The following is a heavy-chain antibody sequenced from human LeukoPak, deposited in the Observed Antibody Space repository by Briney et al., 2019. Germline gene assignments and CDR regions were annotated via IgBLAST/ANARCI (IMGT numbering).Heavy chain of an antibody. CDR3: ARRGSNWSFDY. J-gene: IGHJ4*02. D-gene: IGHD4-11*01. CDR2: ISSSSSTI. Sequence: GGSLRLSCAASGFTFSSYGMHWVRQAPGKGLEWVSYISSSSSTIYYADSVKGRFTISRDNAKNSLYLQMNSLRAEDTAVYYCARRGSNWSFDYWGQGTLVTVSS. V-gene: IGHV3-48*04. CDR1: GFTFSSYG.